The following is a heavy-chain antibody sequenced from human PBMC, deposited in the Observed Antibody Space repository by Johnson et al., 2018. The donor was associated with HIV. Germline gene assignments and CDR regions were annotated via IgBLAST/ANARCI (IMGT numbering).Heavy chain of an antibody. Sequence: QVQLVESGGGVVQPGRSLRLSCAASGFTFSGYGMHWVRQAPGKGLEWVALIWYDGTNKYYADSVKGRFTISRDNSKNTLYLQMNSLRAEDTAVYYCAKPSTESAFDIWGQGTMVTVSS. D-gene: IGHD1-1*01. J-gene: IGHJ3*02. CDR3: AKPSTESAFDI. V-gene: IGHV3-33*06. CDR1: GFTFSGYG. CDR2: IWYDGTNK.